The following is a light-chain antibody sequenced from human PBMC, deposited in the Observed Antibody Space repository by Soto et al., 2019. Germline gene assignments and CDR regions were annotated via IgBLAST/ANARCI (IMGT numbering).Light chain of an antibody. Sequence: EIVLPQSPRPLSLFTGERGTHSCRASQSVSRSYLAWYQQHPGPAPRPLISGASSRATVIPDRFSGSGSGTDFTLTISRLEHEDVAVYYCQRYGSSPETFGQGTKV. CDR2: GAS. CDR3: QRYGSSPET. CDR1: QSVSRSY. V-gene: IGKV3-20*01. J-gene: IGKJ1*01.